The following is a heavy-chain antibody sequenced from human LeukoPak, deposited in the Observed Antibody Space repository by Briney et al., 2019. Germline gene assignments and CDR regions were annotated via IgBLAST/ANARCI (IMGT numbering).Heavy chain of an antibody. CDR2: IRYDGSNK. J-gene: IGHJ5*02. CDR1: GFTFSSYG. Sequence: PGGSLRLSCAASGFTFSSYGMHWVRQAPGKGLEWVAFIRYDGSNKYYADSVKGRFTISRDNSKNTLYLQMNSLRAEDTAVYYCARGLSAIVVPAAITWFDPWGQGTLVTVSS. CDR3: ARGLSAIVVPAAITWFDP. V-gene: IGHV3-30*02. D-gene: IGHD2-2*01.